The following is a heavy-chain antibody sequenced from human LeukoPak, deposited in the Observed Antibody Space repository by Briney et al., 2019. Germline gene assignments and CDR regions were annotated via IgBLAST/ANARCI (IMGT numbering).Heavy chain of an antibody. Sequence: GGSLRLSCAASGFTFNNYAMIWVRQAPGKGLEWVSVISGSGNSTYYADSVKGRFTISRDNSKNTLYLQMNSLRGEDTAVYHCVKDNSNWYWYFDLSGRGALVTVSS. CDR3: VKDNSNWYWYFDL. V-gene: IGHV3-23*01. J-gene: IGHJ2*01. D-gene: IGHD1-1*01. CDR2: ISGSGNST. CDR1: GFTFNNYA.